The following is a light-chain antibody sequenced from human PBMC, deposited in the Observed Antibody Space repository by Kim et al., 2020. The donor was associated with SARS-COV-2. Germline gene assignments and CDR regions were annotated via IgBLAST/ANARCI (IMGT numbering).Light chain of an antibody. CDR3: QQDNSFPTT. Sequence: ASVGDRVTISCRASQGISTWLAWYQQKPGKAPKLLIHSASILQSGVPARFSGSGSGTDFTLTISYLQPEDFASYFCQQDNSFPTTFGGGTKVDIK. CDR2: SAS. V-gene: IGKV1-12*01. CDR1: QGISTW. J-gene: IGKJ4*01.